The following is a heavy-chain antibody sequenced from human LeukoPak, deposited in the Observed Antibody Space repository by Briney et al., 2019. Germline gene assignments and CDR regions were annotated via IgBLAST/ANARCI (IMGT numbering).Heavy chain of an antibody. CDR2: LSYNAKTV. V-gene: IGHV3-48*03. J-gene: IGHJ5*02. D-gene: IGHD3-22*01. Sequence: AGGSLRLSCSASGFTFSRREMAWVRQAPGKGLEWVSYLSYNAKTVLHADSVKGRFTISRDNAKNSLYLQMDSLRVEDTAVYYCASQRDYYDSSGYSYNWFDPWGQGTLVTVSS. CDR3: ASQRDYYDSSGYSYNWFDP. CDR1: GFTFSRRE.